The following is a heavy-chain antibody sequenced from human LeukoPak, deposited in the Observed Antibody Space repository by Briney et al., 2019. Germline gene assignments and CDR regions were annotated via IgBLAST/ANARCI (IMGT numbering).Heavy chain of an antibody. J-gene: IGHJ4*02. Sequence: GASVKVFCKASGYTFTGYYLHWVRQAPGQGLEWMGWIYPNTGGTKSTQKFQGWVSMTRDTSITTAYMEINRLTSDDTAVYYCAREPGTATGYWGQGTLVTVSS. CDR2: IYPNTGGT. CDR3: AREPGTATGY. V-gene: IGHV1-2*04. D-gene: IGHD1-1*01. CDR1: GYTFTGYY.